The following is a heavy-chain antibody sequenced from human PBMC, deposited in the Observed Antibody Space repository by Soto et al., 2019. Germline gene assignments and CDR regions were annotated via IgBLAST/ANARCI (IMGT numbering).Heavy chain of an antibody. J-gene: IGHJ4*02. Sequence: HPGGSLRLSCAASGFTFGNYWMHWVRQAPGKGLVWVSRINSDGSITTYADSVKGRFTISRDNAKNTLYLQMNSVRAEDTAVYYCARANGTYHDNWGQGTLVTVSS. D-gene: IGHD1-26*01. CDR3: ARANGTYHDN. CDR1: GFTFGNYW. V-gene: IGHV3-74*01. CDR2: INSDGSIT.